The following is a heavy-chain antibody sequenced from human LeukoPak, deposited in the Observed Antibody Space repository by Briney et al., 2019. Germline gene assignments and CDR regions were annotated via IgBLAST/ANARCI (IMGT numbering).Heavy chain of an antibody. Sequence: GGSLRLSCAASGFTFSIYWMHWVRQAPGKGLVWVSHINNDGSSTSYADSVKGRFTISRDNAKNTLYLQMNSLRAEDTAVYYCARPTKEGSSWYWWFDPWGQGTLVTVSS. J-gene: IGHJ5*02. CDR1: GFTFSIYW. CDR3: ARPTKEGSSWYWWFDP. V-gene: IGHV3-74*01. D-gene: IGHD6-13*01. CDR2: INNDGSST.